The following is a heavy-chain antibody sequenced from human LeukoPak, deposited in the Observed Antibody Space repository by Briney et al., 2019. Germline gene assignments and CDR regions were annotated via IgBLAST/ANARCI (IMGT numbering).Heavy chain of an antibody. CDR3: ARIGYSSSCTDY. CDR2: VSSSSSYI. Sequence: GGSLRLSCAASGFTFSTYTMNWVRQAPGKGLEWVSSVSSSSSYIHYADSVKGRFTISRDNAKNSLYLQMNSPRAEDTAVYYCARIGYSSSCTDYWGQGTLVTVSS. J-gene: IGHJ4*02. V-gene: IGHV3-21*01. D-gene: IGHD6-13*01. CDR1: GFTFSTYT.